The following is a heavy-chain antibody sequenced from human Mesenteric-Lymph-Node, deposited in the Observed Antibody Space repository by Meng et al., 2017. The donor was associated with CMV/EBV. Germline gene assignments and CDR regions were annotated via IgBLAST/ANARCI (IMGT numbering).Heavy chain of an antibody. CDR1: GYTLTELS. CDR2: FDPEDGET. Sequence: ASVKVSCKVSGYTLTELSMHWVRQAPGKGLEWMGGFDPEDGETIYAQKFQGRVTMTEDTSTDTAYMELSSLRSEDTAVYYCATRPGKIRPTSGHYNYGMDVWGQGTTVTVSS. CDR3: ATRPGKIRPTSGHYNYGMDV. J-gene: IGHJ6*02. V-gene: IGHV1-24*01. D-gene: IGHD2-2*01.